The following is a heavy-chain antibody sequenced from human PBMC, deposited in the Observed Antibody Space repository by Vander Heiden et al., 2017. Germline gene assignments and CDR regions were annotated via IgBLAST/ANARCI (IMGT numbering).Heavy chain of an antibody. Sequence: QVQLVQCGAEVKKPGASVKVSCKASGYTFTSYAVSWVRQAPGQGLDCIGWISAYNGNTNYAQKLQGRVSMTTDTSTSTAYMELRSLRSDDTAVYYCARDGYCSGCSCYVGWFDPWGHGTLVTVSS. J-gene: IGHJ5*02. D-gene: IGHD2-15*01. CDR1: GYTFTSYA. V-gene: IGHV1-18*01. CDR2: ISAYNGNT. CDR3: ARDGYCSGCSCYVGWFDP.